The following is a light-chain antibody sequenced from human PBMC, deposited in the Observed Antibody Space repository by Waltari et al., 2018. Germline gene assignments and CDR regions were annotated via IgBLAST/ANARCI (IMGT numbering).Light chain of an antibody. CDR2: TLS. J-gene: IGKJ2*01. Sequence: DIVTTQTPLSLPVTPGEPASISCRSSQRLFDSDDGNTYLDWYLQKPGQSPHLLLYTLSYRASGVPDRFSVSGSSTDFTLEITRVEAEDVGIYYCMQRIEFPYTFGQGTKLEIK. CDR3: MQRIEFPYT. CDR1: QRLFDSDDGNTY. V-gene: IGKV2-40*01.